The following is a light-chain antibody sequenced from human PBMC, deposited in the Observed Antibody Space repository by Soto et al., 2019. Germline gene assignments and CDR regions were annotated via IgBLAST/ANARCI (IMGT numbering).Light chain of an antibody. Sequence: EIVMTQSPATLSVSPGERVTLSCRTRQSVGSNLAWYQQKPGQAPRLLIYGASTRATGIPARFSGSGSETEFTLTISSLQAEDSAVYFCQQYNSWPPITFGQGTRLEIK. CDR2: GAS. CDR1: QSVGSN. J-gene: IGKJ5*01. CDR3: QQYNSWPPIT. V-gene: IGKV3-15*01.